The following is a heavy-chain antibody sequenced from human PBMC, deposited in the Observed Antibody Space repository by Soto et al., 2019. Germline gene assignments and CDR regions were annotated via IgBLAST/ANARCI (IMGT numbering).Heavy chain of an antibody. CDR3: ASGSYSSSWFNWFDP. CDR2: ISYDGSNK. D-gene: IGHD6-13*01. Sequence: QVQLVESGGGVVQPGRSLRLSCAASGFTFSSYAMHWVRQAPGKGLEWVAVISYDGSNKYYADSVKGRFTISRDNSKNTLYLQMNSLRAEDTAVYYCASGSYSSSWFNWFDPWGQGTLVTVSS. J-gene: IGHJ5*02. CDR1: GFTFSSYA. V-gene: IGHV3-30-3*01.